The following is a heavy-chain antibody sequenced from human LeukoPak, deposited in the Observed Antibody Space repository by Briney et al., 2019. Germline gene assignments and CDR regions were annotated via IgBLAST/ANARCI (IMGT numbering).Heavy chain of an antibody. CDR2: ISSSGSTI. CDR3: ARAGSGFDAFDI. V-gene: IGHV3-11*01. J-gene: IGHJ3*02. CDR1: GFTFSNYA. Sequence: GSLRLSCAASGFTFSNYAMSWIRQAPGKGLEWVSYISSSGSTIYYADSVKGRFTISRDNAKNSLYLQMNSLRAEDTAVYYCARAGSGFDAFDIWGQGTMVTVSS. D-gene: IGHD6-19*01.